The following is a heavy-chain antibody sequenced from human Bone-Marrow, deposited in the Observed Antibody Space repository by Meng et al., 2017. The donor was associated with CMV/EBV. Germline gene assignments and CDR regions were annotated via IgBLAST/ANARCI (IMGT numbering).Heavy chain of an antibody. D-gene: IGHD3-10*01. V-gene: IGHV4-39*07. J-gene: IGHJ5*02. CDR3: ARDPGGWFDP. CDR2: IYYSGST. Sequence: TCRVSGGSISSSSYYWGWIRQPPGKGLEWIENIYYSGSTYYNPSLKSRVTISVDTSKNQFSLKLSSVTAADTAVYYCARDPGGWFDPWGQGTLVTVSS. CDR1: GGSISSSSYY.